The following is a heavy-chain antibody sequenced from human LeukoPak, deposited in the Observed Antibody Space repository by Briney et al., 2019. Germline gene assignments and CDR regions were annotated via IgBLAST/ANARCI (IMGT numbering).Heavy chain of an antibody. CDR1: GYTLTELS. D-gene: IGHD3-3*01. Sequence: ASVKVSCKVSGYTLTELSMHWVRQAPGKGLEWMGGFDPEDGETIYAQKFQGRVTMTEDTSTDTAYMELSSLRSEDTAVYYCARVKFGTTIFGVGKDAFDIWGQGTMVTVSS. J-gene: IGHJ3*02. CDR2: FDPEDGET. V-gene: IGHV1-24*01. CDR3: ARVKFGTTIFGVGKDAFDI.